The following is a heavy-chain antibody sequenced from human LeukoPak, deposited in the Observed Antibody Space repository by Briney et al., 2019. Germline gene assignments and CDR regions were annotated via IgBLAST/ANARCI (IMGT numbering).Heavy chain of an antibody. D-gene: IGHD2-2*01. CDR3: ARLGRGYCSSTSCSKKYYYMDV. J-gene: IGHJ6*03. CDR1: GGTFSSYA. Sequence: ASVKVSCKASGGTFSSYAISWVRQAPGQGLEWMGGIIPIFGTANYAQKFQGRVTITADESTSTAYMELSSLRSEDTAVYYCARLGRGYCSSTSCSKKYYYMDVWGKGTTVTVSS. V-gene: IGHV1-69*13. CDR2: IIPIFGTA.